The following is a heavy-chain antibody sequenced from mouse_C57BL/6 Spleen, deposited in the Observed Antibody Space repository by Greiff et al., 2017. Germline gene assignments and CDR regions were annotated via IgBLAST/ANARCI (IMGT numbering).Heavy chain of an antibody. V-gene: IGHV1-53*01. CDR3: ARSYYGSSYFDD. Sequence: QVQLQQPGPELVKPGASVKLSCKASGYTFTSYWMHWVKQRPGQGLEWIGNINPSNGGTNYNEKFKSKATLTVDKSSSPAYMQLSSLTSEDSAVYYCARSYYGSSYFDDWGQGTTLTVSS. D-gene: IGHD1-1*01. CDR2: INPSNGGT. J-gene: IGHJ2*01. CDR1: GYTFTSYW.